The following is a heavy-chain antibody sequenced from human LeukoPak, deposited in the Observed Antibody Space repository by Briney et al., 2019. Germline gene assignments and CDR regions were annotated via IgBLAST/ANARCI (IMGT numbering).Heavy chain of an antibody. J-gene: IGHJ4*02. V-gene: IGHV4-34*01. D-gene: IGHD3-22*01. CDR3: AREGWDYYDSSGYYCFDY. CDR1: GGSFSGYY. CDR2: INHSGST. Sequence: PSETLSLTCAVYGGSFSGYYWSWIRQPPGKGLEWIGEINHSGSTNYNPSLKSRVTVSVDTSKNQFSLKLSSVTAADTAAYYCAREGWDYYDSSGYYCFDYWGQGTLVTVSS.